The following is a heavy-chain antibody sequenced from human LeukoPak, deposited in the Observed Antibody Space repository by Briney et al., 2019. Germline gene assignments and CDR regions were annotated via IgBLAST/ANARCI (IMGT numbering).Heavy chain of an antibody. V-gene: IGHV1-46*01. CDR2: VNPSGGST. Sequence: APGNGPSKASGYTFPSYYITWAGHAPGQGLGWMGIVNPSGGSTSYAQKFEGRVTMTRDTSTSTVYMGLSSLRSEDTAVYYCARGKAYYYDSSGRYGMDVWGQGTTVTVSS. D-gene: IGHD3-22*01. CDR1: GYTFPSYY. CDR3: ARGKAYYYDSSGRYGMDV. J-gene: IGHJ6*02.